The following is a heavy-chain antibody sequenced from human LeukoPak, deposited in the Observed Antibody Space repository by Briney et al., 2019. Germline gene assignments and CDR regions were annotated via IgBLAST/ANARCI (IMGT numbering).Heavy chain of an antibody. CDR3: AKTAGIIAAAPYYFDY. J-gene: IGHJ4*02. CDR1: GFTFSSYW. Sequence: GGSLRLSCAASGFTFSSYWMHWVRHAPGKGLVWVSRINSDGSSTSYADSVKGRFSISRDNAKNTLYLQMNSLRVEDTAVYYCAKTAGIIAAAPYYFDYWGQGTLVTVSS. V-gene: IGHV3-74*01. D-gene: IGHD6-13*01. CDR2: INSDGSST.